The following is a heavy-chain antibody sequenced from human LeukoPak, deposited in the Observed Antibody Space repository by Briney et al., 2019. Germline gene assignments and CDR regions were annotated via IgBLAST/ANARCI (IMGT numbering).Heavy chain of an antibody. V-gene: IGHV5-51*01. D-gene: IGHD3-22*01. CDR2: IYPGDSDT. CDR1: GYYFTSYW. Sequence: PGESLKIFCKGSGYYFTSYWIGWVRQMPGKGLEWMGIIYPGDSDTRYSPSFQGQVTISADKSISTAYLQWSSLKASDTAMYYCARRGYDSSAPPDYWGQGTLVTVSS. CDR3: ARRGYDSSAPPDY. J-gene: IGHJ4*02.